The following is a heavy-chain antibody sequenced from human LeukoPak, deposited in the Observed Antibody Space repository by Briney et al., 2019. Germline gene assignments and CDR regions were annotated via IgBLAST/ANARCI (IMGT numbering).Heavy chain of an antibody. CDR1: GGTFSSYA. CDR2: NIPIFGIA. J-gene: IGHJ6*03. CDR3: ARGVRYYYDSSGAVRSYFYYMDV. Sequence: GASVKVSCKASGGTFSSYAISWVRQAPGQGLEWMGGNIPIFGIANYAQKFQGRVTITADESTSTAYMELSSLRSEDTAVYYCARGVRYYYDSSGAVRSYFYYMDVWGKGTTVTISS. D-gene: IGHD3-22*01. V-gene: IGHV1-69*13.